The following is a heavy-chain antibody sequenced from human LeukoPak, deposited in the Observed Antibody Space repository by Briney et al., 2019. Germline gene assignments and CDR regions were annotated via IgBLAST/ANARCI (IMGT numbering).Heavy chain of an antibody. CDR1: GFTFNTQS. V-gene: IGHV3-21*01. Sequence: GSLRLSCAASGFTFNTQSMNWVRQAPGKGLEGLSASSSNGGHIYYAGSVQGRFTISRDDAKESVYLQLNSLRAEDTAVYYCARGLGWITPGAPYFDRWGHGTLVTVSS. CDR2: SSSNGGHI. J-gene: IGHJ4*01. CDR3: ARGLGWITPGAPYFDR. D-gene: IGHD5-12*01.